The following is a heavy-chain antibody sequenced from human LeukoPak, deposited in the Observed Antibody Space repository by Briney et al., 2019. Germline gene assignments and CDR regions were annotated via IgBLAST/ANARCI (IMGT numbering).Heavy chain of an antibody. CDR2: MNPNSGNT. CDR1: GGTFSSYA. Sequence: GASVKGSCKASGGTFSSYAISWVRQAPGQGLEWMGWMNPNSGNTDYAQKFQGRVTMTMNTSISTAYMELSSLRSEDTAVYYCARRGRTIPDVWGKGTTVTVSS. V-gene: IGHV1-8*02. J-gene: IGHJ6*04. CDR3: ARRGRTIPDV. D-gene: IGHD3-9*01.